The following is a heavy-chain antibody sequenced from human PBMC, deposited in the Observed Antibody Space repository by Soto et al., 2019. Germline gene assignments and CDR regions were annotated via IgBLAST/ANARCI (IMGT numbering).Heavy chain of an antibody. CDR3: ATWHEREHAYDV. CDR2: LYDVDGS. CDR1: GLTVSGKEY. Sequence: PGGSLRLACAASGLTVSGKEYVAWVRQAPGKVLEWVSALYDVDGSFYSDSVKGRFTTSSDSSKTTVYLQMNDQRPADTAVYYCATWHEREHAYDVWGQGTTVTVSS. V-gene: IGHV3-53*01. J-gene: IGHJ3*01. D-gene: IGHD1-1*01.